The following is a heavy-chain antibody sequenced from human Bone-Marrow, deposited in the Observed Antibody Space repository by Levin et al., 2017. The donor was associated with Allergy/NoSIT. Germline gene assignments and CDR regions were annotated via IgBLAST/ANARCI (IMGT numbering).Heavy chain of an antibody. CDR3: ARGTSDWPGVDY. D-gene: IGHD6-19*01. CDR1: GFTFSLHW. J-gene: IGHJ4*02. Sequence: GGSLRLSCVASGFTFSLHWMAWVRQAPGKGLEWVANIKPDWSGRYHLDSIKGRFFISRDNAEKSLNLQMNSLTVVDTAIYYCARGTSDWPGVDYWGQGSLVTVSS. V-gene: IGHV3-7*01. CDR2: IKPDWSGR.